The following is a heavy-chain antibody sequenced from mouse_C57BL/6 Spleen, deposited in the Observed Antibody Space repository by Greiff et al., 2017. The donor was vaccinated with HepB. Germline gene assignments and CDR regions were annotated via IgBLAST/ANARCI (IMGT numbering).Heavy chain of an antibody. Sequence: QVQLQQPGAELVMPGASVKLSCKASGYTFTSYWMHWVKQRPGQGLEWIGEIDPSDSYTNYNQKFKGKSTLTVDKSSSTAYMQLSSLTSEDSAVYYCARWGNLYFDVWGTGTTVTVSS. CDR1: GYTFTSYW. V-gene: IGHV1-69*01. CDR2: IDPSDSYT. CDR3: ARWGNLYFDV. J-gene: IGHJ1*03.